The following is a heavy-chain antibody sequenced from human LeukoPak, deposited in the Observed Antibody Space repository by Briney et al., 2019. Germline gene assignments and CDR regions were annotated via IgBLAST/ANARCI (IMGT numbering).Heavy chain of an antibody. CDR2: IWNDGSNK. J-gene: IGHJ3*02. CDR1: GFIFSNYG. CDR3: ARSVRGSETGAGDAFDI. Sequence: GGSLRLSCGTSGFIFSNYGMHWVRQAPAKGLEWVAVIWNDGSNKHYADSVKGRFTISRDNSKTTLEMNSLRVEDTAVYYCARSVRGSETGAGDAFDIWGQGTMVTVSS. D-gene: IGHD1-1*01. V-gene: IGHV3-33*01.